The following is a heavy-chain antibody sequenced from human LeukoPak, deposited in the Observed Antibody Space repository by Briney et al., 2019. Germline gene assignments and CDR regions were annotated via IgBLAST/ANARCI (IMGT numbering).Heavy chain of an antibody. V-gene: IGHV3-66*01. CDR3: ARDLPKTLIKSRKVGY. J-gene: IGHJ4*02. Sequence: GGSLRLSCAASGLTVSSNYMSWVRQAPGKGLEWVSVVYSGGSTYYADSVKGRFTISRDNSKNTLYLQMNSLRAEDTAVYYCARDLPKTLIKSRKVGYWGQGILVTVST. CDR1: GLTVSSNY. CDR2: VYSGGST. D-gene: IGHD1-14*01.